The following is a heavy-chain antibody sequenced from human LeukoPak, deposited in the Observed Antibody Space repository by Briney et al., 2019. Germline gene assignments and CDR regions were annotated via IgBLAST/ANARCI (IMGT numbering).Heavy chain of an antibody. D-gene: IGHD1-1*01. CDR3: AFPVLEPQH. CDR2: MSPDGSEK. V-gene: IGHV3-7*01. Sequence: PGGSLRLSCAVSGFTFSSYWMGWVRQAPGKGLEWVANMSPDGSEKWYVDSVKGRFTISRDNAKSSLYLQMNSPRAEDTAVYYCAFPVLEPQHWGRGTLVTVSS. J-gene: IGHJ1*01. CDR1: GFTFSSYW.